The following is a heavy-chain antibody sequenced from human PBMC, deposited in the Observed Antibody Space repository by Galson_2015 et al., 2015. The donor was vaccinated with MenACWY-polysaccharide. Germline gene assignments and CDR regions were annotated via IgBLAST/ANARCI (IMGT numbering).Heavy chain of an antibody. CDR3: ARRSLGNWYFDL. J-gene: IGHJ2*01. CDR1: YGSINSFY. Sequence: SETLSLTCSVSYGSINSFYWSWLRQPAGKGLEWLGRIHSSGSTTYNPSLKSRATMSVDTSKNQLSLILTSLTAADTALYYCARRSLGNWYFDLWGRGTLVTVSS. V-gene: IGHV4-4*07. CDR2: IHSSGST. D-gene: IGHD7-27*01.